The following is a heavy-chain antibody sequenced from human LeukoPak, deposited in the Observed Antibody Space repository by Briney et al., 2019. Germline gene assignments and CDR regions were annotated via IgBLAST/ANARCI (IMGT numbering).Heavy chain of an antibody. V-gene: IGHV1-18*01. D-gene: IGHD3-3*01. CDR3: ARDRRFLEWLLPFDY. J-gene: IGHJ4*02. CDR1: GYTFTSYG. CDR2: ISAYNGNT. Sequence: GASVKVSCKASGYTFTSYGISWVRQAPGQGLEWMGWISAYNGNTNYAQKLQGRVTMTTGTSTSTAYMELRSLRSDDTAVYYCARDRRFLEWLLPFDYWGQGTLVTVSS.